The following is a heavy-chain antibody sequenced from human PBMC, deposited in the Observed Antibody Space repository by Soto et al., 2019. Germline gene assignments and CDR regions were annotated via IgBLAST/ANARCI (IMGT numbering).Heavy chain of an antibody. D-gene: IGHD2-15*01. Sequence: PGGSLRLSSAASGFTFSTYAMSWVRQAPGKGLEWVSAISGSGGNSTFYGDSVKGRFTISRDNSKNTLYLEMSSLGAEDTAVYYCAKGGGSCCFDCWGQGTLVTV. V-gene: IGHV3-23*01. CDR3: AKGGGSCCFDC. J-gene: IGHJ4*02. CDR2: ISGSGGNST. CDR1: GFTFSTYA.